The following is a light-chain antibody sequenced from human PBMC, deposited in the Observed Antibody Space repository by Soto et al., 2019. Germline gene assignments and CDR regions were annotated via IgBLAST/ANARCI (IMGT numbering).Light chain of an antibody. J-gene: IGKJ5*01. CDR2: KAS. CDR1: QSISSW. CDR3: QQYNSFPIT. Sequence: DIQMTQSPSTLSASVGDRVTITCRASQSISSWLAWYQQKPGKAPKLLIYKASSLESGVPSRFSGSGSGTEFTLTISRLQPDDFATYYCQQYNSFPITFGQGTRLEIK. V-gene: IGKV1-5*03.